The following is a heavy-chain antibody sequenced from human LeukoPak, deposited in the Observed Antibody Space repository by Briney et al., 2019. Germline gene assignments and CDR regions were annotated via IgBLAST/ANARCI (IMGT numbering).Heavy chain of an antibody. J-gene: IGHJ5*02. CDR1: GFTFSSYS. D-gene: IGHD6-19*01. CDR2: ISSSSSTI. CDR3: ARGRWSVAGGVSGWFDP. V-gene: IGHV3-48*01. Sequence: GGSLRLSCAASGFTFSSYSMNWVRQAPGKGLEWVSYISSSSSTIYYADSVKGRFTISRDNAKNSLYLQMNSLRAEDTAVYYCARGRWSVAGGVSGWFDPWGQGTLVTVSS.